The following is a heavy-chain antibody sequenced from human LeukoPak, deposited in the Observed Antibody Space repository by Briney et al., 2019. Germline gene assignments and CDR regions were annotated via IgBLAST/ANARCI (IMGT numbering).Heavy chain of an antibody. D-gene: IGHD5-12*01. CDR3: ARAVGWLRPFDY. CDR2: IYYSGST. V-gene: IGHV4-59*01. J-gene: IGHJ4*02. CDR1: GGSFSGYY. Sequence: SETLSLTCAVSGGSFSGYYLSWIRQPPGKGLEWIGYIYYSGSTNYNPSLKSRVTISVDTSKNQFSLKPSSVTAADRAVYYCARAVGWLRPFDYCGQGTLVTVSS.